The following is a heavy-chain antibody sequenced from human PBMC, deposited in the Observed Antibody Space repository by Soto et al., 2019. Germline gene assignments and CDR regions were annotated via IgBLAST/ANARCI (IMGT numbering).Heavy chain of an antibody. D-gene: IGHD1-26*01. V-gene: IGHV1-46*01. CDR3: ARGRARILDPQAPTDY. Sequence: ASVKISCKASGYTFTSYYMHWVRQAPGQGLEGMGIINPSSGSTSYAQKFHGRVTMTRDTSTSTVYMELSRLRCEDKAVYYCARGRARILDPQAPTDYWGQGTLVTVSS. CDR2: INPSSGST. CDR1: GYTFTSYY. J-gene: IGHJ4*02.